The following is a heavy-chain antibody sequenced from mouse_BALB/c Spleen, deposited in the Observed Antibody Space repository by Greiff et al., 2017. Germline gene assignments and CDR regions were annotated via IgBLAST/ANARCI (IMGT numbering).Heavy chain of an antibody. CDR3: AREDGDHFDY. J-gene: IGHJ2*01. Sequence: EVKLMESGGGLVKPGGSLKLSCAASGFTFSDYYMYWVRQTPEKRLEWVATISDGGSYTYYPDSVKGRFTISRDNAKNNLYLQMSSLKSEDTAMYYCAREDGDHFDYWGQGTTLTVSS. V-gene: IGHV5-4*02. CDR1: GFTFSDYY. CDR2: ISDGGSYT. D-gene: IGHD2-13*01.